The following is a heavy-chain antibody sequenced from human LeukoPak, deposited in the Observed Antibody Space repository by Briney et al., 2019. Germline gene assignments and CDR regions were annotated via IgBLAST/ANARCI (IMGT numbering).Heavy chain of an antibody. CDR1: GFTFSSYA. V-gene: IGHV3-30*04. J-gene: IGHJ6*02. CDR3: ARGGGLDV. Sequence: GGSLRLSCAASGFTFSSYAMHWVRQAPGKGLEWVAVISYDGSNIYYADSVKGRFTISRDNSKNTLYLQMSNLRAEDTAVYFCARGGGLDVWGRGATVTVSS. CDR2: ISYDGSNI. D-gene: IGHD3-16*01.